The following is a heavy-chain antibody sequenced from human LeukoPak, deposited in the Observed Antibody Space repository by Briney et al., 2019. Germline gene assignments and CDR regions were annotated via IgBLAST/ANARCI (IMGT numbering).Heavy chain of an antibody. Sequence: EASVKVSCKASGYTFTSYDINWVRQATGQGLEWMGWMNPNSGNTGYAQEFQGRVTITRNTSISTAYMELSSLRSEDTAVYYCARGRRYYYGSGSYYWFDPWGQGTLVTVSS. J-gene: IGHJ5*02. CDR1: GYTFTSYD. CDR3: ARGRRYYYGSGSYYWFDP. CDR2: MNPNSGNT. V-gene: IGHV1-8*03. D-gene: IGHD3-10*01.